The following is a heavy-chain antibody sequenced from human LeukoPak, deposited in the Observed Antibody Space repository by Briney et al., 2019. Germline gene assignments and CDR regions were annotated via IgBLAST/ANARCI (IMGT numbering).Heavy chain of an antibody. D-gene: IGHD3-10*01. CDR3: ARVLWAPYYYYGMDV. CDR1: GFTFSSYE. J-gene: IGHJ6*02. Sequence: GRSLRLSCAASGFTFSSYEMNWVRQAPGKGLGWVSYISSSGSTIYYADSVKGRFTISRDNAKNSLYLQMNSLRAEDTAVYYCARVLWAPYYYYGMDVWGQGTTVTVSS. V-gene: IGHV3-48*03. CDR2: ISSSGSTI.